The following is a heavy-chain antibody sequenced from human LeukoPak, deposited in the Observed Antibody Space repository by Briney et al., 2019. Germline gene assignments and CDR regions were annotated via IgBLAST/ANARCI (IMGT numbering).Heavy chain of an antibody. Sequence: TGGSLRPSCAASGFTFSNYPMHWVRQAPGNGLEWVSGISGSGGNTYYADSVKGRFTISRDNSRDTLSLQMNSLRAEDTALYYCAKGFYASGSSLSALNYYGQGTLVTVSS. CDR1: GFTFSNYP. J-gene: IGHJ4*02. D-gene: IGHD3-10*01. CDR3: AKGFYASGSSLSALNY. V-gene: IGHV3-23*01. CDR2: ISGSGGNT.